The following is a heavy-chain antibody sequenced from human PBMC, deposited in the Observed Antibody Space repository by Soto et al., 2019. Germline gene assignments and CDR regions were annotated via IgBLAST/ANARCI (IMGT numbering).Heavy chain of an antibody. J-gene: IGHJ4*02. Sequence: EVQLLESGGGLVQPGGSLRLSCAASGFTFSIYAMNWVRQAPGMGLDWVSGISGGGDSTYYADSVKGRFTISRDNSKNTLYLQMNSLRAEDTAVYYCAKDPEQWLATGYYFDYWGQGTLVTVSS. D-gene: IGHD6-19*01. CDR3: AKDPEQWLATGYYFDY. CDR2: ISGGGDST. CDR1: GFTFSIYA. V-gene: IGHV3-23*01.